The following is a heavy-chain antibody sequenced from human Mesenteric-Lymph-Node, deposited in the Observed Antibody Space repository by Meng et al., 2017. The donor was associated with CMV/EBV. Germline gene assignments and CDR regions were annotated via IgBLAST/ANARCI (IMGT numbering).Heavy chain of an antibody. V-gene: IGHV3-30-3*01. CDR2: ISFDGNNK. D-gene: IGHD2-15*01. J-gene: IGHJ4*02. CDR3: ARQDVAPLIFDY. Sequence: GESLKISCAASGFTFRTYAIHWVRQAPGKGLEWVALISFDGNNKYYTDSVKGRFTISRDNSINTVYLQMNSLRAEDTAVYYCARQDVAPLIFDYWGQGTLVTVSS. CDR1: GFTFRTYA.